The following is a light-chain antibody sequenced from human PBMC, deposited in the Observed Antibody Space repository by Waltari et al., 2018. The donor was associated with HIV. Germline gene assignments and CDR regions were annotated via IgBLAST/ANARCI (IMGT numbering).Light chain of an antibody. Sequence: IQMTQSPSSLSASVGDRVTITCRASQGVSTSIAWYQQKPGKAPTPLIYAASSLQSGVPSRLSGCGAGTDFTLTISSLQPEDGAACHCQQHNSYPFTFGQGTKLEIK. CDR2: AAS. CDR1: QGVSTS. V-gene: IGKV1D-16*01. J-gene: IGKJ2*01. CDR3: QQHNSYPFT.